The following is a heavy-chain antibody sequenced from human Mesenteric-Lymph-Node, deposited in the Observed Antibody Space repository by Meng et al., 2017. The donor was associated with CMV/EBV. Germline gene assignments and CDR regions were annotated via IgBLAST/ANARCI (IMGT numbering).Heavy chain of an antibody. CDR2: IYYSGTT. D-gene: IGHD5-24*01. Sequence: SSFSINSISYYWACLPPPPGTGLEWLVHIYYSGTTYSYPSLKRLVTISVDTSKTQFSLTLRSVTAAATAVYYCARHNLSRNVYNGDYWGQGTLVTVSS. V-gene: IGHV4-39*01. CDR1: SFSINSISYY. J-gene: IGHJ4*02. CDR3: ARHNLSRNVYNGDY.